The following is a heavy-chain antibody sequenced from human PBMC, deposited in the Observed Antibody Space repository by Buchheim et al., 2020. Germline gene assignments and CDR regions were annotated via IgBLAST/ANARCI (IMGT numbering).Heavy chain of an antibody. J-gene: IGHJ4*02. Sequence: EVGLLESGGSLAQPGGSLILSCAASGFTFTSYLMMWVRQGPGKGLECVSTINGRGDNTYYADSVKGRFIISRDTSRNTRYFRMDSLRVEDTAIYYCAKVGSSAYFFESWGRGTL. CDR1: GFTFTSYL. CDR2: INGRGDNT. V-gene: IGHV3-23*01. CDR3: AKVGSSAYFFES.